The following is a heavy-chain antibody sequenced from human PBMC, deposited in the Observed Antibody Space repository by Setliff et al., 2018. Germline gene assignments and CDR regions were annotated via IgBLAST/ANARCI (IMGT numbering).Heavy chain of an antibody. D-gene: IGHD6-19*01. Sequence: KPSETLSLTCSVSGASISSDGYYRSWIRQYPGKGLEWIGYIYYSGSTYYNPSLKSRVTISLDTSENQFSLELTSVTAADTAVYYCARSRTIAVKGGVFAVWGRGTLVTVSS. CDR3: ARSRTIAVKGGVFAV. CDR1: GASISSDGYY. J-gene: IGHJ2*01. CDR2: IYYSGST. V-gene: IGHV4-31*03.